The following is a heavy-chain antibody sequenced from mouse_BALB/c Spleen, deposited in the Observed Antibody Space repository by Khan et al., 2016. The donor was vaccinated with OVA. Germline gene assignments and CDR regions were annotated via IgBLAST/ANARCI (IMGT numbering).Heavy chain of an antibody. V-gene: IGHV1-81*01. CDR1: GYTFTYYV. D-gene: IGHD2-3*01. CDR3: ARGDGYYVYFDY. CDR2: IYPGSDNA. Sequence: QVRLQQSGPELVKPGASVKMSCKASGYTFTYYVITWVKQRTGQGLEWIGEIYPGSDNAYYNERFKGKAQLTADKSSNTTHMQLSSLTSEDSAVYFCARGDGYYVYFDYWGQGTTLTVSS. J-gene: IGHJ2*01.